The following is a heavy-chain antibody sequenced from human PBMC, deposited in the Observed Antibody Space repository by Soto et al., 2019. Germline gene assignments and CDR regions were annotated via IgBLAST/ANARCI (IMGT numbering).Heavy chain of an antibody. D-gene: IGHD2-8*01. V-gene: IGHV4-59*08. CDR3: ARLGVFNWFDP. CDR2: IHYSGST. J-gene: IGHJ5*02. CDR1: GGSISSYY. Sequence: ETLSLTCTVSGGSISSYYWSWIRQSPGKGLEWIGSIHYSGSTKSNPSLKSRVTISVDTSKNQFSLKLSSVTAADTAVYYCARLGVFNWFDPWGQGTLVTVSS.